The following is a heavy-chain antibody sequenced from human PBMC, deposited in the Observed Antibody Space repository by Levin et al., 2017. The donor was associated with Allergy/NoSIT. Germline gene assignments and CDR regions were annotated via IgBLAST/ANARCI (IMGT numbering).Heavy chain of an antibody. CDR3: ARRYCSSTSCLYGMDV. V-gene: IGHV1-8*01. D-gene: IGHD2-2*01. J-gene: IGHJ6*02. Sequence: ASVKVSCKASGYTFTSYDINWVRQATGQGLEWMGWMNPNSGNTGYAQKFQGRVTMTRNTSISTAYMELSSLRSEDTAVYYCARRYCSSTSCLYGMDVWGQGTTVTVSS. CDR1: GYTFTSYD. CDR2: MNPNSGNT.